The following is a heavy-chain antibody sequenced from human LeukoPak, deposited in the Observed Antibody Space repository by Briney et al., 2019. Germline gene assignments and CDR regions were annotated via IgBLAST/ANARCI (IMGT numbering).Heavy chain of an antibody. CDR2: INPNSGGT. D-gene: IGHD3-10*01. J-gene: IGHJ6*03. CDR1: GYTFTGYS. Sequence: ASVKVSCKASGYTFTGYSLHWVRQAPGQGLEWMGWINPNSGGTNYAQKFQGRVTMTWDTSISTAYMELSRLRSDDTAVYYCAREFGSSYMDVWGKGTTVTISS. CDR3: AREFGSSYMDV. V-gene: IGHV1-2*02.